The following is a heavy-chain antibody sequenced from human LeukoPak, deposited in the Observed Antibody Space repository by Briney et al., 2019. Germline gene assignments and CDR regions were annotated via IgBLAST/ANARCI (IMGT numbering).Heavy chain of an antibody. CDR1: GGSMSSYC. D-gene: IGHD1-7*01. Sequence: PSETLSLTCTVSGGSMSSYCWSWIRQPPGKGLEWIGSIYYSGSTNHNASLKSRVTMSLDTSKNQISLKLSSVTAADTAVYYCARHEDGTTLDYWGQGTLVTVSS. V-gene: IGHV4-59*08. J-gene: IGHJ4*02. CDR2: IYYSGST. CDR3: ARHEDGTTLDY.